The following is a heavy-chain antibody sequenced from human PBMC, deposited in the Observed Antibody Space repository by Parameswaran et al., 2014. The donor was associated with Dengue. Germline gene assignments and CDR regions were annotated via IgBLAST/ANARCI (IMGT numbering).Heavy chain of an antibody. CDR2: IYPGDSDT. D-gene: IGHD6-13*01. CDR3: AKYIAAAGLFDY. J-gene: IGHJ4*02. Sequence: VRQMPGKGLEWMGIIYPGDSDTRYSPSFQGQVTISADKSISTAYLQWSSLKASDTAMYYCAKYIAAAGLFDYWGPGNPGHRLL. V-gene: IGHV5-51*01.